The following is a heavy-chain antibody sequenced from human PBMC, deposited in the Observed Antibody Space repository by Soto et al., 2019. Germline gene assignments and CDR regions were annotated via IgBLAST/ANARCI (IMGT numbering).Heavy chain of an antibody. V-gene: IGHV4-34*01. CDR2: INHSGST. Sequence: SETLSLTCAVYGGSFSGYYWSWIRQPPGKGLEWIGEINHSGSTNYNPSLKSRVTISVDTSKNQFSLKLSSVTAADTAVYYCARWPHAGEGSGHAYYIGLDVWGQGTMVTVSS. CDR1: GGSFSGYY. J-gene: IGHJ6*02. CDR3: ARWPHAGEGSGHAYYIGLDV. D-gene: IGHD1-26*01.